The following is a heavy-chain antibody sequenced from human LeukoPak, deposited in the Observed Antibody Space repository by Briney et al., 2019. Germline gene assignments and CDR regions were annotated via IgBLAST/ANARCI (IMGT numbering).Heavy chain of an antibody. Sequence: PSETLSLTCTVSGGSISSYYWTWIRQPPGKGLEWIGYIYYSGSTNYNPSPKSRVTISVDTSKNQFSLKLSSVTAADTAVYYCARDQPATGYYTHAFDIWGQGTMVTVSS. D-gene: IGHD3/OR15-3a*01. CDR2: IYYSGST. J-gene: IGHJ3*02. V-gene: IGHV4-59*12. CDR1: GGSISSYY. CDR3: ARDQPATGYYTHAFDI.